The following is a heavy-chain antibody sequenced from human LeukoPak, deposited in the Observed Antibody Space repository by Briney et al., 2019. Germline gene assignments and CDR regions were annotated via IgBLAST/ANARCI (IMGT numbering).Heavy chain of an antibody. CDR2: ISYDGSSK. CDR1: GFTFSTYA. CDR3: ARGFIGHFAFDI. Sequence: GGSLRLSCAASGFTFSTYAMHWVRQAPGKGLEWVAVISYDGSSKYYADSVKGRFTISRDNSKNTLYLQMNSLRAEDTAVYYCARGFIGHFAFDIWGQGTMVTVSS. J-gene: IGHJ3*02. D-gene: IGHD3-16*02. V-gene: IGHV3-30*04.